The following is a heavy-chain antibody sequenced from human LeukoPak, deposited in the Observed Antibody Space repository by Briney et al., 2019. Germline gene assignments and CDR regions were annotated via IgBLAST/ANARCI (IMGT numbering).Heavy chain of an antibody. D-gene: IGHD3-22*01. Sequence: GESLKISCKGSGYSFTSYWIGWVRQMPGKGLEWMGIVYPGDSDTKYSPSFQGQVTISADKSISTAYLQWSSLKASDTAMYYCARPSSGYTTPFDYWGQGTLVTVSS. V-gene: IGHV5-51*01. CDR1: GYSFTSYW. J-gene: IGHJ4*02. CDR2: VYPGDSDT. CDR3: ARPSSGYTTPFDY.